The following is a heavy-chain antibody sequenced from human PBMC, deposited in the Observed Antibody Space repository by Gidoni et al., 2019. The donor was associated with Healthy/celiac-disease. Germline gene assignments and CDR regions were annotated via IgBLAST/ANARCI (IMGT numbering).Heavy chain of an antibody. J-gene: IGHJ5*02. CDR3: ARDPGVRGVIFEGWFDP. CDR2: ISYDGSNK. Sequence: QVQLVESGGGVVQPGRSLRLSCAASGFTFRSYAMHWVRQAPGKGLEWVAVISYDGSNKYYADSVKGRFTISRDNSKNTLYLQMNSLRAEDTAVYYCARDPGVRGVIFEGWFDPWGQGTLVTVSS. D-gene: IGHD3-10*01. CDR1: GFTFRSYA. V-gene: IGHV3-30-3*01.